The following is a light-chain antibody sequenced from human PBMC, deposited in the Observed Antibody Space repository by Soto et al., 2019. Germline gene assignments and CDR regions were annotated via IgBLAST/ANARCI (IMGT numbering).Light chain of an antibody. CDR3: QHSYSTPPA. CDR2: AAS. CDR1: QSISTS. J-gene: IGKJ5*01. V-gene: IGKV1-39*01. Sequence: DIVMTQSPSSLSVSVGNRVTIACRASQSISTSLNWYQQKPGKAPKLLIYAASSLQSGVPSRFSGSRSGTDFTLTISSLQPEDFATYYCQHSYSTPPAFGQGTQLEIK.